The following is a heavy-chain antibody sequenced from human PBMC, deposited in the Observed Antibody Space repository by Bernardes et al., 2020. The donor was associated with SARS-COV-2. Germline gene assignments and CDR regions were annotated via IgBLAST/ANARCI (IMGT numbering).Heavy chain of an antibody. V-gene: IGHV4-39*01. Sequence: ETLSLTCTVSGGSISSSSYYWGWIRQPPGKGLEWIGSIYYSGSTYYNPSLKSRVTISVDTSKNQFSLKLSSVTAADTAVYYCAAPEAYYYGSGSYYRPWDYWGQGTLVTVSS. CDR1: GGSISSSSYY. CDR3: AAPEAYYYGSGSYYRPWDY. CDR2: IYYSGST. D-gene: IGHD3-10*01. J-gene: IGHJ4*02.